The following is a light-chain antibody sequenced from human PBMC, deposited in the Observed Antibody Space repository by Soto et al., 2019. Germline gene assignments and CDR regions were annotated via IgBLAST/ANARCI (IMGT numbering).Light chain of an antibody. J-gene: IGKJ1*01. V-gene: IGKV1-5*03. CDR3: QQWSLYSWT. CDR2: KTS. Sequence: DIQMTQSPSTLSASVGDRVTSACRASQNIGVWLAWYQQKPGKVPSLLIYKTSTLEDGVPSRFSGTGSGTDFTLTTYNLQPDDVATYYCQQWSLYSWTFGQGTQVDI. CDR1: QNIGVW.